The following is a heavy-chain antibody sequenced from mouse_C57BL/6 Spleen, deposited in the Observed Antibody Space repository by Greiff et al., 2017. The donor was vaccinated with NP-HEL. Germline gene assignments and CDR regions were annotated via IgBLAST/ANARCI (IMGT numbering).Heavy chain of an antibody. J-gene: IGHJ4*01. Sequence: QVQLQQPGAELVRPGSSVKLSCKASGYTFTSYWMDWVKQRPGQGLEWIGNIYPSDSETHYNQKFKDKATLTVDKSSSTAYMQLSSLTSEDSAVYYCARGRYYCSRGYYAMDYWGQGTPVTVSA. CDR3: ARGRYYCSRGYYAMDY. D-gene: IGHD1-1*01. CDR1: GYTFTSYW. V-gene: IGHV1-61*01. CDR2: IYPSDSET.